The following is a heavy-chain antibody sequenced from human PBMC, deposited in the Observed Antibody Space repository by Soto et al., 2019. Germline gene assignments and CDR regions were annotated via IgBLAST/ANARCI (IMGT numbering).Heavy chain of an antibody. Sequence: LRLSCAASGFTFSDYGMHWVRQAPGKGLEWVGVILYDGSTYYADSVKGRFTISRDNSKNTVYLQMSSLRAEDTAVYYCAKDKSRSWCLDYWGQGTPVTV. D-gene: IGHD6-13*01. J-gene: IGHJ4*02. CDR1: GFTFSDYG. V-gene: IGHV3-30*18. CDR3: AKDKSRSWCLDY. CDR2: ILYDGST.